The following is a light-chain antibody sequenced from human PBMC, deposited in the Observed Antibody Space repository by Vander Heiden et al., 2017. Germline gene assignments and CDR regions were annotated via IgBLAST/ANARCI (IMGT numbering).Light chain of an antibody. CDR1: HSVLNSSNNKNY. CDR3: QQYYSTPFT. V-gene: IGKV4-1*01. CDR2: WAS. Sequence: DIVMTQSPDSLAVSLGERAPINCKSSHSVLNSSNNKNYLAWYQQKPGQPPKLLIYWASTRESGVPDRFSGSGSGTDFTPTISSLQAEDVAVYYCQQYYSTPFTFGPGTKVDIK. J-gene: IGKJ3*01.